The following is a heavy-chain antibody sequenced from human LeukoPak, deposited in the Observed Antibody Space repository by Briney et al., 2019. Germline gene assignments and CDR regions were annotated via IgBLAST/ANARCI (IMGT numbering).Heavy chain of an antibody. CDR2: ISSSGSTI. CDR3: ARDLLIAAAGTSW. V-gene: IGHV3-48*03. J-gene: IGHJ4*02. CDR1: GFTFSSYE. Sequence: PGGSLRLSCAASGFTFSSYEMSWVRQAPGKGLEWVSYISSSGSTIYYADSVKGRFTISRDNAKNSLYLQMNSLRAEDTAVYYCARDLLIAAAGTSWWGQGTLVTVSS. D-gene: IGHD6-13*01.